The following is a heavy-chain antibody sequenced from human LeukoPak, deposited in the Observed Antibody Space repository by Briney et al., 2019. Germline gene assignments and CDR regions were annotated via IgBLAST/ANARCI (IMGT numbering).Heavy chain of an antibody. V-gene: IGHV4-59*01. J-gene: IGHJ5*02. Sequence: SETLSLTCTVSGGSISSYYWSWIRQPPGKGLEWIGYIYYSGSTNYNPSLKSRVTISVDTSKNQFSLKLSSVTAADTAVYYCARQRYDNWFDPWGQGTLVTVSS. CDR3: ARQRYDNWFDP. D-gene: IGHD2-15*01. CDR2: IYYSGST. CDR1: GGSISSYY.